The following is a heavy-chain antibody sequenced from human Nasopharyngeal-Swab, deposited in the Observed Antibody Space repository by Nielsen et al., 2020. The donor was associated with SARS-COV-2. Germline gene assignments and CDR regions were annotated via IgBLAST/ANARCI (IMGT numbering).Heavy chain of an antibody. J-gene: IGHJ4*02. CDR1: GFTFRAAA. D-gene: IGHD5-24*01. CDR2: LSVGGDKT. V-gene: IGHV3-23*01. Sequence: GESLKISCAVSGFTFRAAAMSWVRQAPGKGLEWVSALSVGGDKTYYADSVKGRFTISRDNSKNTLYLQMNGLRGEDTAIYYCAKDGYNWGDFFDDWGQGTLVTVSS. CDR3: AKDGYNWGDFFDD.